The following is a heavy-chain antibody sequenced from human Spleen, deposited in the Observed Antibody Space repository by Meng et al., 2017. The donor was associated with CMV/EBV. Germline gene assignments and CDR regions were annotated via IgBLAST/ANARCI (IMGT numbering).Heavy chain of an antibody. Sequence: FTFSDNAMSWVSQAPGRGLEWVGRIRNKANSYTTEYAASVKGRFTITRDASKNSVYLQMNSLKTDDTAVYYCARDRDSTWDGAYFHFWGQGALVTVSS. J-gene: IGHJ4*02. CDR2: IRNKANSYTT. CDR3: ARDRDSTWDGAYFHF. CDR1: FTFSDNA. V-gene: IGHV3-72*01. D-gene: IGHD6-13*01.